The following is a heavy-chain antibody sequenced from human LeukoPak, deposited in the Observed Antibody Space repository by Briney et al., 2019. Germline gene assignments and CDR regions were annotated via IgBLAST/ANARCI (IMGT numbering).Heavy chain of an antibody. CDR1: GYTFTGYY. CDR3: ARGYSGYDYYFDY. J-gene: IGHJ4*02. CDR2: INPNSGGT. V-gene: IGHV1-2*02. D-gene: IGHD5-12*01. Sequence: ASVKVSCKASGYTFTGYYMHWVRRAPGQGLEWMGWINPNSGGTNYAQKFQGRVTMTRDTSISTAYMELSRLRSDDTAVYYCARGYSGYDYYFDYWGQGTLVTVSS.